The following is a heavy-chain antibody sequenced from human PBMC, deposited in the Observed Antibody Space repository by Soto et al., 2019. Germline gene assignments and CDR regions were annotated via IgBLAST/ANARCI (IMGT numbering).Heavy chain of an antibody. J-gene: IGHJ4*02. CDR1: GGSISRSSYY. D-gene: IGHD3-10*01. V-gene: IGHV4-39*01. CDR3: ATLWFGESGY. CDR2: IYYSGST. Sequence: QLQLQESGPGLVKPSETLSLTCTVSGGSISRSSYYWGWIRQPPGKGLEWIGSIYYSGSTYYNVSLKSRGTISVDTSKNQFSLKLSSVTAADTAVYYCATLWFGESGYWGQGTLVTVSS.